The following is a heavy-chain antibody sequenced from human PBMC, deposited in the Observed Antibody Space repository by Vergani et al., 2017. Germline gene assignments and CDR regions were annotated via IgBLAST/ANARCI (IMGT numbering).Heavy chain of an antibody. CDR1: SFKLGDYG. CDR2: TWYEGNNN. Sequence: QVQLVESGGGVVQPGRSLRLSCTPASFKLGDYGMHWVRPAPGRGLEWVAMTWYEGNNNYYADSVKGRFTISKDISKNTLYLQMNSLRGDDTAVYYCARETRGTPSSLDYWGQGTLVTVSS. CDR3: ARETRGTPSSLDY. D-gene: IGHD1-1*01. V-gene: IGHV3-33*01. J-gene: IGHJ4*02.